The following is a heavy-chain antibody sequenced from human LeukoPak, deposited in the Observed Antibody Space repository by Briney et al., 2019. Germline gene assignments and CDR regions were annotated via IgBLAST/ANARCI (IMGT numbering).Heavy chain of an antibody. CDR3: ARQWLVNG. CDR1: GFTFNNYA. Sequence: GGSLRLSCAASGFTFNNYAMNWVRQAPGKGLEWVSGISESGGTKDYADSVKGRFTISRDNSKNTLYLQMNSLRAEDTAVYYCARQWLVNGWGQGTLVTVSS. CDR2: ISESGGTK. D-gene: IGHD6-19*01. J-gene: IGHJ4*02. V-gene: IGHV3-23*01.